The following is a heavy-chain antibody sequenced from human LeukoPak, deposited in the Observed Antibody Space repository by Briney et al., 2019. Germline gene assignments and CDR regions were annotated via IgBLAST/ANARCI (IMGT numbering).Heavy chain of an antibody. V-gene: IGHV4-4*08. CDR1: GGSITSHF. CDR2: VSKSGST. D-gene: IGHD3-16*01. Sequence: PSETLSLTCTVSGGSITSHFWTWIRQAPRKGLEWVGYVSKSGSTNYNPSLQSRITISVDTSKNQFFLKLTSMTAADTAVYFCARDDYGVFDAFDVWGQGTVVTISS. CDR3: ARDDYGVFDAFDV. J-gene: IGHJ3*01.